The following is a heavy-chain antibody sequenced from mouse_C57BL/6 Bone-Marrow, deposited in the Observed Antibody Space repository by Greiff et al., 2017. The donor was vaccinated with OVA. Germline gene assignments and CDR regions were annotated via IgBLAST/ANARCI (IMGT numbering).Heavy chain of an antibody. J-gene: IGHJ3*01. V-gene: IGHV1-50*01. CDR1: GYTFTNYY. Sequence: QVHVQQSGAEFVKPGASVKLSCKASGYTFTNYYIQWIKQRPGQGLEWIGEIDPSDSYTNYNQKFKGKATLTVDTSSSTAYMQLSSLKSEDSAVYYCGSWDFAYWGQGTLVTVSA. D-gene: IGHD1-1*01. CDR3: GSWDFAY. CDR2: IDPSDSYT.